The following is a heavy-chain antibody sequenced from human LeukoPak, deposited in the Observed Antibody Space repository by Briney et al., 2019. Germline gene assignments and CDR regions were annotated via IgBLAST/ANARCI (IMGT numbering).Heavy chain of an antibody. J-gene: IGHJ5*02. D-gene: IGHD5-18*01. V-gene: IGHV4-59*11. CDR2: IDYSGST. CDR3: ARDRDRYGYNNWFDP. CDR1: GGSISSHY. Sequence: SETLSLTYTVSGGSISSHYWSWMRQSPGKGLEWIGYIDYSGSTNYNPSFKSRVTISVETSKNQFSLKLSSVTAADTAVYYCARDRDRYGYNNWFDPWGQGTLVTVSS.